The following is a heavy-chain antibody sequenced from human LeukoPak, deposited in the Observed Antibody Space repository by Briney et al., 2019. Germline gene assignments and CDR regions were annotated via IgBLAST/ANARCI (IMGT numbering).Heavy chain of an antibody. J-gene: IGHJ5*02. CDR3: ARDLGVWELLWWFDP. Sequence: ASVKVSCKASGYTFTGYYMYWVRQAPGQGLEWMGWINPNSGGTNYAQKFQGRVTMTMDTSISTAYMELSRLRSDDTAVYYCARDLGVWELLWWFDPWGQGTLVTVSS. D-gene: IGHD1-26*01. CDR1: GYTFTGYY. V-gene: IGHV1-2*02. CDR2: INPNSGGT.